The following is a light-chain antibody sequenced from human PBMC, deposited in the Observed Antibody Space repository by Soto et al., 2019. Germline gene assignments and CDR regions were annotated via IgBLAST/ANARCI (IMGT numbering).Light chain of an antibody. V-gene: IGKV3-20*01. CDR2: GAS. CDR3: QPYGSSPWT. J-gene: IGKJ1*01. CDR1: QSVSSSY. Sequence: EIVLTQSPGTLSLSPGERATLSCRASQSVSSSYLAWYQQKPGQAPRLLIYGASSRATGIPDRFSGSGSGTGFNLTISRLEPEDFAVYYCQPYGSSPWTFGQGTKVEIK.